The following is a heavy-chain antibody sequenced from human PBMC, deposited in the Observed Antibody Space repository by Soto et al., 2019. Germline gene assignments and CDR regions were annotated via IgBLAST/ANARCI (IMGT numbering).Heavy chain of an antibody. CDR1: GYTFSSYA. V-gene: IGHV1-3*01. CDR2: ITAGNGNT. D-gene: IGHD5-18*01. Sequence: ASVKVSCKASGYTFSSYAINWVRQAPGQRLEWMGWITAGNGNTKYSQSFQARVTITRDTSATIVYMELSSLRSEDTALYYCARLGGYNYGDDAFDIWGHGTMVTVSS. CDR3: ARLGGYNYGDDAFDI. J-gene: IGHJ3*02.